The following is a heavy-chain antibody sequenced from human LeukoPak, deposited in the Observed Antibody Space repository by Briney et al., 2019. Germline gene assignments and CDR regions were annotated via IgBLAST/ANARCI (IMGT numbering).Heavy chain of an antibody. J-gene: IGHJ6*02. CDR3: ARDIGGGRIQLWPHYGMDV. CDR1: GFTFSSYG. Sequence: GGSLRLSCAASGFTFSSYGMHWVRQAPGKGLEGVAVIWYDGSNKYYADSVKGRFTISRDNSKNTLCLQMNSLRAEDTAVYYCARDIGGGRIQLWPHYGMDVWGQGTTVTVSS. CDR2: IWYDGSNK. D-gene: IGHD5-18*01. V-gene: IGHV3-33*01.